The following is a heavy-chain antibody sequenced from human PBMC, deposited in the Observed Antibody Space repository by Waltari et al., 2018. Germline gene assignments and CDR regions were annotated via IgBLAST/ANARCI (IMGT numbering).Heavy chain of an antibody. Sequence: EVQLVESGGNLVQPGGSLRLSCAASGFTFGSDWMSWVRQAPGKGLELVATIKKDGTDKYYVDSVKGRFTVSRDNAKKSLHLQMNSLRAEDTAVYYCARWSRSLWLGGQGTLVTVSS. J-gene: IGHJ4*02. CDR3: ARWSRSLWL. CDR2: IKKDGTDK. D-gene: IGHD3-10*01. V-gene: IGHV3-7*01. CDR1: GFTFGSDW.